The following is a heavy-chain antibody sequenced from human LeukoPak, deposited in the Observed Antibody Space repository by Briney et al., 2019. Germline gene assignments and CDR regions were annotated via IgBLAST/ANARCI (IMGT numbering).Heavy chain of an antibody. J-gene: IGHJ4*02. D-gene: IGHD5-24*01. Sequence: GGSLRLSCAASGFTFSSYWMHWVRQAPGKGLEWVSGISGSGSITYHADSVKGRFTISRDNSKNTLYLQMNSLRAEDAALYFCAKDVGLAANHPYYFDYWGQGTLVTVSS. CDR1: GFTFSSYW. CDR2: ISGSGSIT. V-gene: IGHV3-23*01. CDR3: AKDVGLAANHPYYFDY.